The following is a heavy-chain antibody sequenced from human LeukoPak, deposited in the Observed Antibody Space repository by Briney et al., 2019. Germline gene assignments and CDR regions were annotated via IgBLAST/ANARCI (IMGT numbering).Heavy chain of an antibody. D-gene: IGHD3-10*01. Sequence: SVNLSCTSSGGTFSSYAISWVRHAPGQGLERMGRIIPILGIANCAQKFQGRVTITADKSTSTAYMQLSSLRSEDTAVYYCARDRVVRGVLNWFDPWGQGTLVTVSS. CDR2: IIPILGIA. V-gene: IGHV1-69*04. CDR3: ARDRVVRGVLNWFDP. CDR1: GGTFSSYA. J-gene: IGHJ5*02.